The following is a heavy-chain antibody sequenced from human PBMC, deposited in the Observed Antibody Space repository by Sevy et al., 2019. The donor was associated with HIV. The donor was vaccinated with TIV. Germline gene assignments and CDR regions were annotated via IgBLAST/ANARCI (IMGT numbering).Heavy chain of an antibody. CDR1: GFTFSSYA. Sequence: GGSLRLSCAASGFTFSSYALNWVRQAPGKGLEWVSTIYGSRGVTYYADYVKGRFTISRDNSKNTLYLQMNSLRADDTAIYYCARPGITSGYLYYFDYWGQGTLVTVSS. V-gene: IGHV3-23*01. D-gene: IGHD3-22*01. CDR3: ARPGITSGYLYYFDY. J-gene: IGHJ4*02. CDR2: IYGSRGVT.